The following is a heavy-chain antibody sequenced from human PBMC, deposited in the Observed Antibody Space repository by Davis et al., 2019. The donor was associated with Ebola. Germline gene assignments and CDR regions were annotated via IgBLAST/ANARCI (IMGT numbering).Heavy chain of an antibody. CDR2: TGTTGDT. V-gene: IGHV3-13*01. J-gene: IGHJ4*02. CDR3: ARAPPGSRFRLDY. D-gene: IGHD6-13*01. CDR1: GFTFSRYD. Sequence: GESLKISRAASGFTFSRYDMNWVRQATGKGLEWVSATGTTGDTYYPGSVRGRFTVSRDDATNSFYLQMDTLRVEDTAVYYCARAPPGSRFRLDYWGQGTLVTVSS.